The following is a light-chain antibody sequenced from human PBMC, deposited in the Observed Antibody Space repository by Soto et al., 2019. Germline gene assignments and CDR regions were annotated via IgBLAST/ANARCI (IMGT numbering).Light chain of an antibody. CDR3: QGRDVWPS. V-gene: IGKV3-11*01. CDR1: QSVSTS. CDR2: DAS. J-gene: IGKJ1*01. Sequence: IVLTQSPATLSLSPGERAALSCRASQSVSTSLAWYQHKPGQAPSLFIYDASKRAPGIPARFSGSGSGTDFTLTISILEAEDFAVYYCQGRDVWPSFGQGTKVEIK.